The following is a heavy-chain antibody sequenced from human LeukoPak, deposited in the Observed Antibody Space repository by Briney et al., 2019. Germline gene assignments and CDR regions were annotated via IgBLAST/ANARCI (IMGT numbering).Heavy chain of an antibody. J-gene: IGHJ5*02. D-gene: IGHD3-9*01. CDR2: MNPNSGNT. Sequence: GASVKVSCKASGYTFTSYDINWVRQATGQGLEWRGWMNPNSGNTGYAQKFQGRVTMTRNTSISTAYMELSSLRSEDTAVYYCARGTRYYDILTGYYPNWFDPWGQGTLVTVSS. CDR1: GYTFTSYD. CDR3: ARGTRYYDILTGYYPNWFDP. V-gene: IGHV1-8*01.